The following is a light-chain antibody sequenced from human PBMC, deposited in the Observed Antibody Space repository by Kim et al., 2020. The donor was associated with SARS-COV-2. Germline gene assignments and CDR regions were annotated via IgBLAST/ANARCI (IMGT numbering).Light chain of an antibody. CDR2: GKD. Sequence: VDLGQTVRITCQGDSLRTYYATWYQQKPGQAPKVVIYGKDNRPSGVPDRFSGSSSGNTAYLTITGTQAGDEADYYCNSRDSNDYVVFGGGTKVTVL. CDR1: SLRTYY. V-gene: IGLV3-19*01. CDR3: NSRDSNDYVV. J-gene: IGLJ2*01.